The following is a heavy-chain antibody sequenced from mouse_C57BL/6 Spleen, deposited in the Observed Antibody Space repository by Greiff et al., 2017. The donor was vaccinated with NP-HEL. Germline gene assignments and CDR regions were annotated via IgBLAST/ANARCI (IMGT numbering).Heavy chain of an antibody. J-gene: IGHJ2*01. CDR1: GYTFTEYT. D-gene: IGHD1-1*02. CDR2: FYPGSGSI. V-gene: IGHV1-62-2*01. Sequence: VHLVESGAELVKPGASVKLSCKASGYTFTEYTIHWVKQRSGQGLEWIGWFYPGSGSIKYNEKFKDKATLTADKSSSTVYMELSRLTSEDSAVYFCARHEGGAYGFDYWGQGTTLTVSS. CDR3: ARHEGGAYGFDY.